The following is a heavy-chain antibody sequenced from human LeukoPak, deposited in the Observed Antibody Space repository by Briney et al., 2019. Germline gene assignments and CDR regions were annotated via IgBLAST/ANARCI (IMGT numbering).Heavy chain of an antibody. CDR3: AKVSISAQNNWFDP. J-gene: IGHJ5*02. CDR1: GFTFSSYG. V-gene: IGHV3-30*18. D-gene: IGHD2-21*01. Sequence: GGSLRLSCAASGFTFSSYGMHWVRQAPGKGLEWVAVISYDGSNKYYADSVKGRFTISRDNSKNTLYLQMNSLRAEDTAVYYCAKVSISAQNNWFDPWGQGTLVTVSS. CDR2: ISYDGSNK.